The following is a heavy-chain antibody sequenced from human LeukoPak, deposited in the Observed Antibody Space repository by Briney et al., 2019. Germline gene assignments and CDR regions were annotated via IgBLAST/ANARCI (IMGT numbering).Heavy chain of an antibody. CDR1: GFTFSDYS. J-gene: IGHJ4*02. D-gene: IGHD5-24*01. CDR2: IGIDSGNT. Sequence: GGSLRLSCAASGFTFSDYSMNWVRQAPGKGLEWISYIGIDSGNTNYADSVKGRFTISRDNSKNTLYLQMNSLRAEDTAVYYCARDRDGYNYLDYWGQGTLVTVSS. V-gene: IGHV3-48*01. CDR3: ARDRDGYNYLDY.